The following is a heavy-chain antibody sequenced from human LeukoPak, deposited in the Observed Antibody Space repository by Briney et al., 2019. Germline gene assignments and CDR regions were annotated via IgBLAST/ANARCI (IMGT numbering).Heavy chain of an antibody. V-gene: IGHV3-7*01. CDR2: IKQDGSEK. D-gene: IGHD6-13*01. CDR1: GFTFSSYW. Sequence: GGSLRLSCAASGFTFSSYWMSWVCQAPGKGLEWVANIKQDGSEKYYVDSVKGRFTISRDNAKNSLYLQMNSLRAEDTAVYYCARVAAGIYYYYYGMDVWGQGTTVTVSS. CDR3: ARVAAGIYYYYYGMDV. J-gene: IGHJ6*02.